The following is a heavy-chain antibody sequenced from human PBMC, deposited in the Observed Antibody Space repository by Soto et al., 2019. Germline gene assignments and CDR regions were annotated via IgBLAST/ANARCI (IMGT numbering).Heavy chain of an antibody. J-gene: IGHJ4*02. Sequence: GGSLRLSCVVSGFTFSNHGMHWVRQAPGKGLEWVAVIWYDGSKEYYADSAKGRFTISRDNSKNTLYLQMNSLRDEDTAVYYCARVYDYGGNEIDYWGQGTLVTVSS. D-gene: IGHD4-17*01. CDR1: GFTFSNHG. CDR3: ARVYDYGGNEIDY. V-gene: IGHV3-33*01. CDR2: IWYDGSKE.